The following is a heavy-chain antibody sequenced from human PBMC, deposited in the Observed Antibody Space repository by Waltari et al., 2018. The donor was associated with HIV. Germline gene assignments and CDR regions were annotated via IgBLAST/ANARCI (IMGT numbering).Heavy chain of an antibody. Sequence: QVQLVQSGAEVKKPGSSVRVSCKASGGTVSSSEMSWVRQAPGQGLEWMGAIIPLFGEANYAQKFQGRLTITADESTSTAYMELSSLRSEDTAVYYCARVPDRSGYQRYAMDVWGQGTTVTVS. CDR2: IIPLFGEA. CDR3: ARVPDRSGYQRYAMDV. V-gene: IGHV1-69*01. J-gene: IGHJ6*02. D-gene: IGHD3-22*01. CDR1: GGTVSSSE.